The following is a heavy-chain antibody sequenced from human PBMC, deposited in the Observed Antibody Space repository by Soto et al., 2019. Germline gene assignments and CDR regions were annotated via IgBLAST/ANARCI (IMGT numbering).Heavy chain of an antibody. CDR3: AAQLGFDY. D-gene: IGHD1-1*01. CDR1: GFTFSSYS. J-gene: IGHJ4*02. Sequence: ESLKISCAASGFTFSSYSMNWVRQAPGKGLEWVSYISSSSSTIYYSDSVKGRFTISRDNAKNSLYLQMNSLRAEDTAVYYCAAQLGFDYWGQGTLVTVSS. V-gene: IGHV3-48*04. CDR2: ISSSSSTI.